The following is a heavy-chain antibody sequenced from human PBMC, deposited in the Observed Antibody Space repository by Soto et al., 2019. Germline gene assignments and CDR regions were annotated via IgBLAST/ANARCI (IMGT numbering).Heavy chain of an antibody. D-gene: IGHD3-10*01. J-gene: IGHJ6*02. CDR2: IYPGDSDT. CDR3: AGGGVRGVITRTRDYYGMDV. Sequence: GESLKISCKGSGYSFTSYWIGWVRQMPGKGLEGMGIIYPGDSDTRYSPSFQGQVTISADKSISTAYLQWSSLKASDTAMYYCAGGGVRGVITRTRDYYGMDVSGQGTTVTVSS. CDR1: GYSFTSYW. V-gene: IGHV5-51*01.